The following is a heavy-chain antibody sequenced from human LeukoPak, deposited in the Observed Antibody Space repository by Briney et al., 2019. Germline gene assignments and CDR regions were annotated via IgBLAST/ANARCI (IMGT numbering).Heavy chain of an antibody. CDR1: LGTFSRYA. CDR2: IIPIFCTA. D-gene: IGHD3-3*01. V-gene: IGHV1-69*05. Sequence: SVKVSCKASLGTFSRYAISWVRQAPAQGLEWMGRIIPIFCTANYALKLQGRVTITTSESTSTLYMELSSLRSEDTAVYYCARVAYYDFCSSDYWGQGTLVTVSS. J-gene: IGHJ4*02. CDR3: ARVAYYDFCSSDY.